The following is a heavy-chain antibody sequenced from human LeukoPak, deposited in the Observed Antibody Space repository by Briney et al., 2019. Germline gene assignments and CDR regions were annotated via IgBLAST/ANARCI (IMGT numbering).Heavy chain of an antibody. J-gene: IGHJ4*02. CDR3: ARSGSYAGFFDY. Sequence: SETLSLTCTVSGGSLSAYYWNWIRQPPGKGLEWIGYIYYSGTTNNNPSLKSRVTISVDTSKNQFSLKLSSVTAADTAVYYCARSGSYAGFFDYWGQGTLVTVSS. V-gene: IGHV4-59*01. CDR1: GGSLSAYY. D-gene: IGHD1-26*01. CDR2: IYYSGTT.